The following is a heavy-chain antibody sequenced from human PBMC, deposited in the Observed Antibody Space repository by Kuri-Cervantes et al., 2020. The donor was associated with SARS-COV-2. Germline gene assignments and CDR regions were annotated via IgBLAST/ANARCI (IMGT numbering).Heavy chain of an antibody. CDR1: GGSISGYY. J-gene: IGHJ5*02. CDR3: ARAVAGINWFDP. V-gene: IGHV4-59*01. D-gene: IGHD6-19*01. CDR2: IYYSGST. Sequence: SETLSLTCTVSGGSISGYYWSWIRQPPGKGLEWIGYIYYSGSTNYNPSLKSRVTISVDTSKNQFSLKLSSVTAADTAVYYCARAVAGINWFDPWGQGTLVTVSS.